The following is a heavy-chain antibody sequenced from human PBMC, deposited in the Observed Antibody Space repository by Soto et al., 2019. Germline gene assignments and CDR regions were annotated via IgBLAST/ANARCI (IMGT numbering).Heavy chain of an antibody. V-gene: IGHV3-53*01. J-gene: IGHJ4*02. CDR3: ARSGYSFAWGY. D-gene: IGHD5-18*01. CDR2: INSDGST. CDR1: GFLVNSAY. Sequence: EVQLVESGGGLIPPGGSLRLSCAASGFLVNSAYMTWVRQAPGKGLEWLSMINSDGSTLYAESVKGRITISRDNSKNRLDLQMNSLRAEDTAMYYCARSGYSFAWGYWGQGTLVIVTS.